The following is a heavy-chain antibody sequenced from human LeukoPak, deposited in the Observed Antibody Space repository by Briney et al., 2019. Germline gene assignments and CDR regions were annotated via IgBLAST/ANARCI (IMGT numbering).Heavy chain of an antibody. J-gene: IGHJ4*02. V-gene: IGHV4-39*01. D-gene: IGHD3-10*01. CDR3: ARRGLVVPGKVD. Sequence: PSETLSLTCTVSGGSISSSSYYWGWIRQPPGKGLEWIGSIYYSGNTYYNPSLKSRVTISVDTSKNQFSLKLSSVTAADTAVYYCARRGLVVPGKVDWGQGTLVTVSS. CDR1: GGSISSSSYY. CDR2: IYYSGNT.